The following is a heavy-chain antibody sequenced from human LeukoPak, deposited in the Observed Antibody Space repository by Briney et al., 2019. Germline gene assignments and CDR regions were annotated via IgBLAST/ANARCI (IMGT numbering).Heavy chain of an antibody. D-gene: IGHD2-15*01. CDR3: AKDGSSVVVAYFDY. Sequence: GGSLRLSCAASGFTFSSYWMSWVRQAPGKGLEWVSAISGSGGSTYYVDSVKGRFTISRDNSKNTLYLQMNSLRAEDTAVYYCAKDGSSVVVAYFDYWGQGTLVTVSS. CDR1: GFTFSSYW. J-gene: IGHJ4*02. CDR2: ISGSGGST. V-gene: IGHV3-23*01.